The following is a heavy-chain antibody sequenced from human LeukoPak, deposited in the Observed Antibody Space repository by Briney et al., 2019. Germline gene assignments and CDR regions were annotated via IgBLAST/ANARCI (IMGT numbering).Heavy chain of an antibody. V-gene: IGHV3-21*01. CDR1: GFTFSSYS. CDR2: ISSSSSYI. D-gene: IGHD3-3*01. J-gene: IGHJ6*02. CDR3: ARDLRLLEWSTRVYYYGMDV. Sequence: GGSLRLSCAASGFTFSSYSMNWVRQAPGKGLEWVSSISSSSSYIYYADSVKGRFTISRDNAKNSLYLQMNSLRAEDTAVYYCARDLRLLEWSTRVYYYGMDVWGQGTTVTVSS.